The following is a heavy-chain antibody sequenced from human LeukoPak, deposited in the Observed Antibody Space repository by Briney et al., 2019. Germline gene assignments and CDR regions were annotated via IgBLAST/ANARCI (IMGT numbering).Heavy chain of an antibody. CDR2: ISSSSDYR. D-gene: IGHD3-10*01. Sequence: GGSLRLSCAASGFIFSRNSMNWVRQGPGKGLEWVSSISSSSDYRYYADSVKGRFTISRDNTKNSLYLQMNSLRVEDTAVYYCARDIWFGELPFNSWGQGTLVTVSS. J-gene: IGHJ4*02. CDR1: GFIFSRNS. V-gene: IGHV3-21*01. CDR3: ARDIWFGELPFNS.